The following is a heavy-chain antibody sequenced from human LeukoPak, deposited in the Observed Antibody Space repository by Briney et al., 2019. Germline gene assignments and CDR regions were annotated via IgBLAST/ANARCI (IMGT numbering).Heavy chain of an antibody. D-gene: IGHD5-18*01. CDR3: ARVGYSFDWFDP. CDR1: GFIVSSNY. CDR2: IYSGGST. J-gene: IGHJ5*02. Sequence: GGSLRLSCAASGFIVSSNYMTWVRQAPGKGLEWVSVIYSGGSTFYADSVKGRFTISRDNSKNTLYLQMNSLRADDTAVYYCARVGYSFDWFDPWGQGSLVTVFS. V-gene: IGHV3-53*01.